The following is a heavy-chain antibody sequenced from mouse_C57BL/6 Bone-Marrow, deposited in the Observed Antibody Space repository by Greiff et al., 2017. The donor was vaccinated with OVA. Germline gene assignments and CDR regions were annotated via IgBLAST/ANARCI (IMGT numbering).Heavy chain of an antibody. CDR2: INPSSGYT. D-gene: IGHD1-1*01. Sequence: VQLQQSGAELAKPGASVKLSCKASGYTFTSYWMHWVNQRPGQGLEWIGYINPSSGYTKYNQKFKDKATLTADKSSSTAYMQLSSLTYEDSAVYYCATYGSSFYYAMDYWGQGTSVTVSS. CDR3: ATYGSSFYYAMDY. J-gene: IGHJ4*01. CDR1: GYTFTSYW. V-gene: IGHV1-7*01.